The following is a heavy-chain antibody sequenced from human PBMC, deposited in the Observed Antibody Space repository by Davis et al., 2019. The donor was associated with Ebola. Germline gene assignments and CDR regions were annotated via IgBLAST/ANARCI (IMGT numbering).Heavy chain of an antibody. CDR1: GYTFTGYY. D-gene: IGHD2-2*02. J-gene: IGHJ5*02. CDR3: ARDRPAAIRSVNWFDP. Sequence: ASVKVSCKASGYTFTGYYMHWVRQAPGQGLEWMGWINPNSGGTNYAQKFQGRVTMTRDTSISTAYMELSRLRSDDMAVYYCARDRPAAIRSVNWFDPWGQGTLVTVSS. V-gene: IGHV1-2*02. CDR2: INPNSGGT.